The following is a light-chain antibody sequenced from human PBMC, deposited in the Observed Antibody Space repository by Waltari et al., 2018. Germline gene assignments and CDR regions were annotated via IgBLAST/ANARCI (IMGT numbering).Light chain of an antibody. CDR3: QAWDSRV. Sequence: SYELTQPPSVSVSPGQTASITCSGDKLGDKYACWYQQKPGQSPGMVIYQEGKRPSGIPERFSGSNSGNTATLTISGTQAMDEADYYCQAWDSRVFGGGTKLTVL. J-gene: IGLJ2*01. CDR1: KLGDKY. V-gene: IGLV3-1*01. CDR2: QEG.